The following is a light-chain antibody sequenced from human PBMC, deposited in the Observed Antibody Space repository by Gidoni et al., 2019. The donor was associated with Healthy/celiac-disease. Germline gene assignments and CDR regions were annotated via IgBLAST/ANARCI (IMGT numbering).Light chain of an antibody. CDR3: QQYGSSPRA. J-gene: IGKJ4*01. CDR2: GAS. Sequence: EIVLTQSPGTLSLSPGERAHLSCRASQSVSSSYLAWYQQKPGQAPRLLIYGASSRATGIPDRFSGSGSGTDFTLTISRLEPEDFAVYYCQQYGSSPRAFGGGTKVEIK. CDR1: QSVSSSY. V-gene: IGKV3-20*01.